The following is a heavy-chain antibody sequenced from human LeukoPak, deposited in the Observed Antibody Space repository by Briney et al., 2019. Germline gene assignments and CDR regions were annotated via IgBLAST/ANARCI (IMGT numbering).Heavy chain of an antibody. CDR3: ARDQTGSLDY. CDR2: INQDGSTK. J-gene: IGHJ4*02. V-gene: IGHV3-7*01. Sequence: GGSLRLSCAASGFTFSNALMSWVRQTPGKGLEWVANINQDGSTKHYVDSVKGRFTISRDNAKNSLYLQMNSLRAEDTAIYYCARDQTGSLDYWGQGTLVTVSS. CDR1: GFTFSNAL. D-gene: IGHD1-26*01.